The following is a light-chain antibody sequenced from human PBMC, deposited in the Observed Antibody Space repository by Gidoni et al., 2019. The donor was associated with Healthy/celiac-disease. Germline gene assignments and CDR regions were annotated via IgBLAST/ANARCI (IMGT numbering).Light chain of an antibody. CDR2: GAS. J-gene: IGKJ2*01. CDR3: QQYNNWLSYT. Sequence: EIVMTQAPATLAVSPGEGANLSCRASQSVSSNLAWYQQKPGQAPRLLIYGASTSATCIPARFRCGGSGTEFTLTISGLQSEDFAVYCRQQYNNWLSYTFGQGTKLEIK. V-gene: IGKV3-15*01. CDR1: QSVSSN.